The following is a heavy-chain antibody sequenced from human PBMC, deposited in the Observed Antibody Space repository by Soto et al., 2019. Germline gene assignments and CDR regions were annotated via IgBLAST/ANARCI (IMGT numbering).Heavy chain of an antibody. Sequence: GGSLRLSCAASGFTFSSYGMHWVRQAPGKGLEWVAVISYDGSNKYYADSVKGRFTISRDNSKNTLYLQMNSLRAEDTAVYYCAKEDDYGDNSFDYWGQVTLVTVSS. CDR3: AKEDDYGDNSFDY. D-gene: IGHD4-17*01. CDR1: GFTFSSYG. J-gene: IGHJ4*02. CDR2: ISYDGSNK. V-gene: IGHV3-30*18.